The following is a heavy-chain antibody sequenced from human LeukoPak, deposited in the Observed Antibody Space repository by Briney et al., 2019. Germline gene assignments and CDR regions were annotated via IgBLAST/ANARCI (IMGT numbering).Heavy chain of an antibody. CDR2: ISGYNGDT. Sequence: ASVKVSCKASGYTFTSYGISWVRQAPGQGLEWMGWISGYNGDTKYAQNLKGRVTMTTDTSTSTAYMELRSLRSDDTAVYFCARDKPTYCGRDCYADSWYAFDIWGQGTMVTVS. V-gene: IGHV1-18*01. CDR3: ARDKPTYCGRDCYADSWYAFDI. D-gene: IGHD2-21*02. CDR1: GYTFTSYG. J-gene: IGHJ3*02.